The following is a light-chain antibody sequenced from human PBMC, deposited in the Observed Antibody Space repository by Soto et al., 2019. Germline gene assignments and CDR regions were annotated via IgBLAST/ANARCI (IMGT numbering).Light chain of an antibody. CDR1: QSVSTY. V-gene: IGKV3-11*01. CDR3: QQRSSWPRT. CDR2: DAS. J-gene: IGKJ1*01. Sequence: EIVLTQSPATLSLSQGDIATLACRASQSVSTYLAWYQQKPGQAPRVVIYDASNRSTGIPPRFNGSGSGTDFTLTISSLEPEDFAVYYCQQRSSWPRTFGQGTKVEIK.